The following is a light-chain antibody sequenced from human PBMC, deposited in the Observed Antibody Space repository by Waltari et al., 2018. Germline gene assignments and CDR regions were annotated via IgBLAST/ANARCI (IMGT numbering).Light chain of an antibody. CDR2: TNN. J-gene: IGLJ3*02. Sequence: QSLLTQPPSTSGTPGQRVTISCSGSSSNIATNPVNWYQPFPGTAPKLLTYTNNHRPSGVPDGFAGSKSGPSASLASSGLQLEDEADFYCASWDDSLKGWVFGGGTKVTVL. CDR3: ASWDDSLKGWV. CDR1: SSNIATNP. V-gene: IGLV1-44*01.